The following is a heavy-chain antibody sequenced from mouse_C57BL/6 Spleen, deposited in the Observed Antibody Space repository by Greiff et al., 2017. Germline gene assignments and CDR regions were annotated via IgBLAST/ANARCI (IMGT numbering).Heavy chain of an antibody. CDR1: GYTFTSYW. J-gene: IGHJ3*01. CDR2: IDPSDSYT. Sequence: QVQLQQPGAELVMPGASVKLSCKASGYTFTSYWMHWVKQRPGQGLEWIGEIDPSDSYTNYNQKFKGKSTLTVDTSSSPAYMQLSSLTSEDSAVYYCAREAFTTGAWFAYWGQGTLVTVSA. V-gene: IGHV1-69*01. D-gene: IGHD2-12*01. CDR3: AREAFTTGAWFAY.